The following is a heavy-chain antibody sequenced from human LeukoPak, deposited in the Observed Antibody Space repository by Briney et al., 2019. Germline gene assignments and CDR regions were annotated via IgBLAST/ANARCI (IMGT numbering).Heavy chain of an antibody. CDR2: ISGSGGST. J-gene: IGHJ4*02. D-gene: IGHD1-26*01. Sequence: PGGSLRLSCAASGSTFSSYAMSWVRQAPGKGLEWVSAISGSGGSTYYADSVKGRFTISRDNSKNTLYLQMNSLRAEDTAVYYCAKARTSYSGSHASDYWGQGTLVTVSS. V-gene: IGHV3-23*01. CDR3: AKARTSYSGSHASDY. CDR1: GSTFSSYA.